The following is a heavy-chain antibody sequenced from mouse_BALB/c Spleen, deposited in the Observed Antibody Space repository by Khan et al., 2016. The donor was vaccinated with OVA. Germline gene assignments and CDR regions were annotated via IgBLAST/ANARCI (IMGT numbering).Heavy chain of an antibody. D-gene: IGHD1-1*02. CDR3: ARRGGSMDY. CDR1: GYTFTSYD. CDR2: IFPGDGTT. Sequence: VELVESGAEVVKSGASVKLSCKASGYTFTSYDLNWVRQRPEQGLEWIGWIFPGDGTTKYNEKFKGKATLTTDKSSSTAYILLSRLTSEDSAVKFWARRGGSMDYWGQGTSVTVSS. V-gene: IGHV1S56*01. J-gene: IGHJ4*01.